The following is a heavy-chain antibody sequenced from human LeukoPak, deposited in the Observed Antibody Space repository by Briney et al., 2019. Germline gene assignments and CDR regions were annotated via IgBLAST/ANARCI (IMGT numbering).Heavy chain of an antibody. D-gene: IGHD6-19*01. J-gene: IGHJ4*02. Sequence: SGPALVKPTQTLTLTCTFSGFSLSTNGMCVSWIRQPPGMALEWLARIDWDADKYYNTSLKTRLTISRDASKNQVVLTMTNMDPVDTATYYCARRGYFSSGWYFFDYWGQGILVTVSS. CDR1: GFSLSTNGMC. CDR2: IDWDADK. V-gene: IGHV2-70*11. CDR3: ARRGYFSSGWYFFDY.